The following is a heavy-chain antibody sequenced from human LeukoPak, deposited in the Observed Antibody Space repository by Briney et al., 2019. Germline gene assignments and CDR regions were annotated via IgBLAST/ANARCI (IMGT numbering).Heavy chain of an antibody. Sequence: GGSLRLSCSASGFTFSRYPMHWIRQAPGKGLEYVSAISGNGGSTYYADSVKGRFTISRDNSKNTLYLQMSSLRTEDTAIYYCVKAQYDFWSGLDYWGQGTLVTVSS. V-gene: IGHV3-64D*09. CDR1: GFTFSRYP. J-gene: IGHJ4*02. D-gene: IGHD3-3*01. CDR3: VKAQYDFWSGLDY. CDR2: ISGNGGST.